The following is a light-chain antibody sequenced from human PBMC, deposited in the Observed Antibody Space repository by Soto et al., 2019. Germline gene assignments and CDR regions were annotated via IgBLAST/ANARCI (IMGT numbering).Light chain of an antibody. J-gene: IGLJ3*02. V-gene: IGLV2-23*01. Sequence: QSALTQPASVSGSPGQSITISCTGIRSDFGGSNVVSWYQLHPGKVPKLIMFEDNKRPSGISNRFSGSKSGNMASLTISGLQADDEADYYCCSYAGEVFGGGTKLTVL. CDR1: RSDFGGSNV. CDR2: EDN. CDR3: CSYAGEV.